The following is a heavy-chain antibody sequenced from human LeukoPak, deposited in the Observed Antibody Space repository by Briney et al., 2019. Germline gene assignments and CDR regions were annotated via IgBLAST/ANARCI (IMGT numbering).Heavy chain of an antibody. J-gene: IGHJ4*02. V-gene: IGHV4-59*08. CDR1: GGSISSYY. CDR2: INYSGST. CDR3: AILASGSYGALTPFDY. D-gene: IGHD1-26*01. Sequence: SETLSLTCTVSGGSISSYYWSWIRQPPGKGLEWIADINYSGSTNYNPSLKNRVTTSVNTSKNQFPLQLSSVTAEDTAVYYSAILASGSYGALTPFDYWGQGTLVTVSS.